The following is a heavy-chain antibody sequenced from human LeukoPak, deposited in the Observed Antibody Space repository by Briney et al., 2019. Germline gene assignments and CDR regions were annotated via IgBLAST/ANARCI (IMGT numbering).Heavy chain of an antibody. V-gene: IGHV6-1*01. CDR2: TYYRSKWYN. CDR1: GDSVSSNTAA. J-gene: IGHJ6*03. D-gene: IGHD3-10*01. CDR3: AGEPRGVVIPDHYYYMDV. Sequence: PSQTLSLTCAISGDSVSSNTAAWNWIRQSPSRGLEWLVRTYYRSKWYNDYAVSVKSRITINSDTSKNQFSLQLNSVTPEDTAVYHCAGEPRGVVIPDHYYYMDVWGKGTTVTISS.